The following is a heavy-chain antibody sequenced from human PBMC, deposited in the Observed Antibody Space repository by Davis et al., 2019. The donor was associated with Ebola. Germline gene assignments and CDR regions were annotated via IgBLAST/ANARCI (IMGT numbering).Heavy chain of an antibody. J-gene: IGHJ4*02. D-gene: IGHD2-8*01. CDR2: INGDGSRT. Sequence: GESLKISCAASGFTFTNYRMHWVRQAPGKGLVWVSRINGDGSRTNYADSVKGRFTISRDNSKNTLYLQMNSLRAEDTAVYYCARDSGIGYCTNGVCYRSYFDYWGQGTLVTVSS. CDR3: ARDSGIGYCTNGVCYRSYFDY. CDR1: GFTFTNYR. V-gene: IGHV3-74*01.